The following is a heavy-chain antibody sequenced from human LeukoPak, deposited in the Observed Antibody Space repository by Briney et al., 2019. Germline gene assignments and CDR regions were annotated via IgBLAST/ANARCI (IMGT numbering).Heavy chain of an antibody. CDR1: SGSISSYY. CDR2: IYYSGST. CDR3: ARDTHNCSSTSCSNYFDY. Sequence: PSETLSLTCTVSSGSISSYYWSWIRQPPGNGLEWFGDIYYSGSTNYTPSLKSRVTISVDTSKNQFSLNLSSVTAADTAVYYCARDTHNCSSTSCSNYFDYWGQGTLVTVSS. J-gene: IGHJ4*02. V-gene: IGHV4-59*01. D-gene: IGHD2-2*01.